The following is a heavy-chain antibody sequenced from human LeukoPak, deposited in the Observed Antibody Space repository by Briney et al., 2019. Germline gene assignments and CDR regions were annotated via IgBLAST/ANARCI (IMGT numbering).Heavy chain of an antibody. CDR1: GGSISSCGYY. J-gene: IGHJ4*02. V-gene: IGHV4-31*03. CDR3: ARFTFGGVIVFDY. Sequence: PSQTLSLTCTVSGGSISSCGYYWSWIRQHPGKGLEWIGYIYYSGSTYYNPSLKSRVTISVDTSKNQFSLKLSSVTAADTAVYYCARFTFGGVIVFDYWGQGPLVTVS. CDR2: IYYSGST. D-gene: IGHD3-16*02.